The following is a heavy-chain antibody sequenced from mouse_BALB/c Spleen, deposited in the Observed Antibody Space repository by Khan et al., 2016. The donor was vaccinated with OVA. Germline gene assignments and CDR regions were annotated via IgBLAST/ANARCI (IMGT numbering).Heavy chain of an antibody. CDR3: ARVYGGDFDY. D-gene: IGHD1-1*01. Sequence: EVQLQESGPGLVKPSQSLSLTCTVTGYSITTDYAWNWIRQFPGNKLEWMGYISYSGNTKYNPSLKSRIFITRNTYKHQFFLQLKSVTTTDTARYYCARVYGGDFDYWGQGTTLTVSS. V-gene: IGHV3-2*02. CDR2: ISYSGNT. CDR1: GYSITTDYA. J-gene: IGHJ2*01.